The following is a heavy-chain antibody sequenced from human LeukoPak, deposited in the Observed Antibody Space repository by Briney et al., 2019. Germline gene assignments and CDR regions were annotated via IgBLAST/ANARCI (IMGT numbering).Heavy chain of an antibody. CDR3: ARARGGYVDY. D-gene: IGHD2-15*01. CDR2: VSPYNVNT. CDR1: GYTFTSNA. J-gene: IGHJ4*02. V-gene: IGHV1-18*01. Sequence: ASVTVSFKASGYTFTSNAISWVRQAPGQGLEWMGWVSPYNVNTNYAQRLQGRVTMTTDTSTSTAYMELRSLRSDDTAVYYCARARGGYVDYWGQGTLVTVSS.